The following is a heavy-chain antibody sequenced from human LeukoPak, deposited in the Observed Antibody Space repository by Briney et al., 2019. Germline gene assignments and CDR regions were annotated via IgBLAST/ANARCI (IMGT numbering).Heavy chain of an antibody. CDR3: ARSPYCSGGSCYFAAFDI. J-gene: IGHJ3*02. CDR2: MRTDSGDT. V-gene: IGHV1-8*01. Sequence: ASVKVSCKASGYTFTSYDFNWVRQATGQGLEWMGWMRTDSGDTGYAQKFQGRVTMTRNTFISTAYMELSSLTSEDTAVYYCARSPYCSGGSCYFAAFDIWGQGTMVTVSS. D-gene: IGHD2-15*01. CDR1: GYTFTSYD.